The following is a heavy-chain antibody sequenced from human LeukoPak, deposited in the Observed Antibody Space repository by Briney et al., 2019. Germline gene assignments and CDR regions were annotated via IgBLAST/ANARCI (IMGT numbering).Heavy chain of an antibody. D-gene: IGHD3-16*01. CDR3: AKDPGLHLSNWFDP. J-gene: IGHJ5*02. CDR2: ISYDGSNK. Sequence: PGGSLRLSCAASGFTFSSYAMHWVRQAPGKGLEWVAVISYDGSNKYYADSVKGRFTISRDNSKNTLYLQMNSLRAEDTAVYYCAKDPGLHLSNWFDPWGQGTLVTVSS. V-gene: IGHV3-30-3*01. CDR1: GFTFSSYA.